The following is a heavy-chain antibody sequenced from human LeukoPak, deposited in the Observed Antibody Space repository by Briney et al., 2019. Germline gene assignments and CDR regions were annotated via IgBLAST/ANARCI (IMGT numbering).Heavy chain of an antibody. J-gene: IGHJ6*03. Sequence: ASVKVSCKASGYSFADYYMHWVRQAPGQGLEWMGWIKPNSGDTRSAQKFQGRVIMTRDTSTGTAYMELSRLRSDDTAVYYCARSGGSGSYLYYYYYYYMDVWGKGTTVTISS. V-gene: IGHV1-2*02. CDR3: ARSGGSGSYLYYYYYYYMDV. D-gene: IGHD3-10*01. CDR1: GYSFADYY. CDR2: IKPNSGDT.